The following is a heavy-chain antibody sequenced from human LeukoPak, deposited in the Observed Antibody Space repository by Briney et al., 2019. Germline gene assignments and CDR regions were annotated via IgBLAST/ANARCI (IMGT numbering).Heavy chain of an antibody. V-gene: IGHV3-30-3*01. CDR2: ISYDGSNK. CDR1: GFTFSSYA. Sequence: PGRSLRLSCAASGFTFSSYAMHWVRQAPGKGLEWVAVISYDGSNKYYADSVRGRFTISRDNSKNTLYLQMNSLRAEDTAVYYCARDHPSITMVRGVTTPFDYWGQGTLVTVSS. J-gene: IGHJ4*02. D-gene: IGHD3-10*01. CDR3: ARDHPSITMVRGVTTPFDY.